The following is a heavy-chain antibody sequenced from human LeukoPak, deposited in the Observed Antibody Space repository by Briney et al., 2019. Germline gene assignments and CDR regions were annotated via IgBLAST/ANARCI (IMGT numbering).Heavy chain of an antibody. CDR3: ARGGMVRGVDLKLDY. V-gene: IGHV4-59*01. D-gene: IGHD3-10*01. Sequence: SETLSLTCTVSGGSISGYYWSWIRQPPGKGLEWIGYIYYSGSTYYNPSLRSRVTISVDTSKNQFSLKLSSVTAADTAVYYCARGGMVRGVDLKLDYWGQGTLVTVSS. J-gene: IGHJ4*02. CDR2: IYYSGST. CDR1: GGSISGYY.